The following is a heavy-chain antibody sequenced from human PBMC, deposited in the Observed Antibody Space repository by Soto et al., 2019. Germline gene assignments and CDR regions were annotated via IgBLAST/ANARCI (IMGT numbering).Heavy chain of an antibody. CDR2: IYYSGSI. Sequence: ETLSLTCNVSGDSIRSSKYYWGWIRQPPGKGLEWIGTIYYSGSIYYNPSLKSRVTISIDTSKNHFSLKLSSVTAADTAVYYCAKGSGSSAYSPFDYWGQGTLVTVSS. D-gene: IGHD3-22*01. CDR3: AKGSGSSAYSPFDY. V-gene: IGHV4-39*02. CDR1: GDSIRSSKYY. J-gene: IGHJ4*02.